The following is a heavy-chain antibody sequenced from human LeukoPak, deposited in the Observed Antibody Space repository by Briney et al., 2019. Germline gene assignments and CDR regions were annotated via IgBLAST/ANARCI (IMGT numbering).Heavy chain of an antibody. CDR3: ASVYCSGRNCHPYYFDY. D-gene: IGHD2-15*01. CDR1: GGSISGSSYY. CDR2: IYYSGTT. V-gene: IGHV4-61*05. Sequence: SETLSLTCTVSGGSISGSSYYWGWIRQPPGKWLEWIGYIYYSGTTNYNPSLKSRVTISVDMSKSQFSLKLSSVTDEDTAVYYCASVYCSGRNCHPYYFDYWGQGTLVTVSS. J-gene: IGHJ4*02.